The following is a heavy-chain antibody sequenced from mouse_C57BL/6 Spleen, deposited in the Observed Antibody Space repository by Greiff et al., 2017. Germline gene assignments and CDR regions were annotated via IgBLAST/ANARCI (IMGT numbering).Heavy chain of an antibody. CDR1: GYAFSSYW. CDR2: IYPGDGDT. Sequence: VQLQQSGAELVKPGASVKISCKASGYAFSSYWMNWVKQRPGKGLEWIGQIYPGDGDTNYNGKFKGKATLTADKSSSTAYMQLSSLTSEDSAVYFCARSCDYYAMDYWGQGTSVTVSS. J-gene: IGHJ4*01. V-gene: IGHV1-80*01. CDR3: ARSCDYYAMDY.